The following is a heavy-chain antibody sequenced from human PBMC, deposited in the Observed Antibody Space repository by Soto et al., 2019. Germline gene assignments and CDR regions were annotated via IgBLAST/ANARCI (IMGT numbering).Heavy chain of an antibody. Sequence: GASVKVSCKASGGTFSSYAISWVQQAPGQGLEWMGGIIPIVGTANNAQKFQGRVTTTADECTSTAYMELSSLGSEDTAVYYCARVRGYSCRYDLYYYYYGMDVWGQGTTVTVSS. CDR3: ARVRGYSCRYDLYYYYYGMDV. J-gene: IGHJ6*02. CDR2: IIPIVGTA. CDR1: GGTFSSYA. D-gene: IGHD5-18*01. V-gene: IGHV1-69*13.